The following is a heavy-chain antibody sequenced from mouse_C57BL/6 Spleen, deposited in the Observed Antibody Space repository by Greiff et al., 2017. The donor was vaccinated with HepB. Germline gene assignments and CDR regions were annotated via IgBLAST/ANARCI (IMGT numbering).Heavy chain of an antibody. CDR1: GYSITSGYY. Sequence: EVQLQESGPGLVKPSQSLSLTCSVTGYSITSGYYWNWNRQFPGNKLEWMGYVSYDGSNNYNPSLKNRITITRDTSKNQFFLKLNSVTTEDTATYYGSRDDGYSCYFDYWGQGTTLTVSS. CDR3: SRDDGYSCYFDY. V-gene: IGHV3-6*01. CDR2: VSYDGSN. J-gene: IGHJ2*01. D-gene: IGHD2-3*01.